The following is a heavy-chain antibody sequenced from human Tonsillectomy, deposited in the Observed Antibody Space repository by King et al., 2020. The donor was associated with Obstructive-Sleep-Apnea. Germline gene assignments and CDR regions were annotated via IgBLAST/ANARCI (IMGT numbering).Heavy chain of an antibody. CDR3: ANTWKGRFTYSRDNSNNTLYLQVNSLRVEATAVYYCAKDRGAGYYGMDV. J-gene: IGHJ6*02. D-gene: IGHD3-10*01. Sequence: VQLVESGGGVVQPGRSLRLSCVASGFIFSSHGMHWVRQAPGKGLEWVAVISNDGSNKYCADSVKGRFTISRDNSKNTLYLQVNSLRVEDTAVYYCANTWKGRFTYSRDNSNNTLYLQVNSLRVEATAVYYCAKDRGAGYYGMDVWGQGTTVTVSS. CDR2: ISNDGSNK. V-gene: IGHV3-30*18. CDR1: GFIFSSHG.